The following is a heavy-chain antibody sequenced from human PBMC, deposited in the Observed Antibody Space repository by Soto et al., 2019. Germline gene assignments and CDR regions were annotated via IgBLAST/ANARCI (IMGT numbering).Heavy chain of an antibody. V-gene: IGHV3-13*01. Sequence: SCAASGFTFSSYDMHWVRQATGKGLEWVSAIGTAGDTYYPGSVRGRFTISRENAKNSLYLQMNSLRAEDTAVYYCAREGYCSGGSCYGMDVWGQGTTVTVSS. CDR2: IGTAGDT. J-gene: IGHJ6*02. CDR1: GFTFSSYD. CDR3: AREGYCSGGSCYGMDV. D-gene: IGHD2-15*01.